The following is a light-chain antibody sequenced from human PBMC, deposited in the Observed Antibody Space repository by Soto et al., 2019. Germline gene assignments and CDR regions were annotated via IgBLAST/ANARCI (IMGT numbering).Light chain of an antibody. V-gene: IGLV3-21*02. CDR1: NIGSKS. Sequence: SYDLTHSPSLSVAPGQTARITCGGNNIGSKSVHWYQQKPGQAPVLVVYDDSDRPSGIPERFSGSNSGNTATLTISRVEAGDEADYYCQVWDSSSDHSYVFGTGTKVTVL. J-gene: IGLJ1*01. CDR2: DDS. CDR3: QVWDSSSDHSYV.